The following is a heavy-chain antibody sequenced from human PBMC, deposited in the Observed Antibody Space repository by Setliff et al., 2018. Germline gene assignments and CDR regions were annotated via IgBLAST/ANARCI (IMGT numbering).Heavy chain of an antibody. CDR1: GGTFSSYA. CDR2: IIPIFGTA. CDR3: ASSRDYNFCSGYYSPLDY. Sequence: GASVKVSCKASGGTFSSYAISWVRQAPGQGLEWMGGIIPIFGTANYAQKFQGRVTITADESTSTAYMELSSLRSEDTAVYYCASSRDYNFCSGYYSPLDYWGQGTLVTVS. J-gene: IGHJ4*02. V-gene: IGHV1-69*13. D-gene: IGHD3-3*01.